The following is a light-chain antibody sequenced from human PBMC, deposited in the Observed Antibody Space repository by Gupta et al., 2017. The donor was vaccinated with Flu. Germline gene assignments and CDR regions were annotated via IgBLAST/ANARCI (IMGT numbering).Light chain of an antibody. CDR2: LAS. J-gene: IGKJ1*01. CDR1: QTVTYSLDNKNY. Sequence: DIVMTQSPDSLAVSLGERATIHCKSSQTVTYSLDNKNYLGWYQLRPGQPPKLLIYLASTRASGVPARFSGSGSGTEFTLTISRLQAEDVAVYYCQQCLSRPRTFGQGTTVEIK. CDR3: QQCLSRPRT. V-gene: IGKV4-1*01.